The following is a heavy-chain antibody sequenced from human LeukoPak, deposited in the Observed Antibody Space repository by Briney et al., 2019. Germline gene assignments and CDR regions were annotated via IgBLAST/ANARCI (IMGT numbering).Heavy chain of an antibody. CDR1: GFTVSSNY. CDR3: AKANNEVQQLVPSHFDY. V-gene: IGHV3-23*01. CDR2: ISGSGGST. D-gene: IGHD6-13*01. Sequence: GGSLRLSCAASGFTVSSNYMSWVRQAPGKGLEWVSAISGSGGSTYYADSVKGRFTISRDNSKNTLYLQMNSLRAEDTAVYYCAKANNEVQQLVPSHFDYWGQGTLVTVSP. J-gene: IGHJ4*02.